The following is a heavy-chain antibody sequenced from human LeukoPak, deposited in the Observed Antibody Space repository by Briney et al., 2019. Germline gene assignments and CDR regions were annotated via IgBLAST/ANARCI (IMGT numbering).Heavy chain of an antibody. CDR3: ARELLWFGELLYFDY. Sequence: ASVKVSCKASGGTFSSYAISLVRQAPGQGLEWMGRIIPILGIANYAQKFQGRVTITADKSTSTAYMELSSLRSEDTAVYYCARELLWFGELLYFDYWGQGTLVTVSS. CDR1: GGTFSSYA. J-gene: IGHJ4*02. D-gene: IGHD3-10*01. V-gene: IGHV1-69*04. CDR2: IIPILGIA.